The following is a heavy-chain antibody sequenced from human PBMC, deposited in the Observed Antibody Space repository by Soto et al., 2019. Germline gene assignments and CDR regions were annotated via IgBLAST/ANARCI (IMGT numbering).Heavy chain of an antibody. CDR2: ISHSGIT. Sequence: QVQLQESGPGLVRPSGALSVTCAVCGDSISRSHWWSWVRQSPGKGLEWIGEISHSGITNYNPSLKSRVTISGDKSKNQLSLKLTSVTAADTAVYYCARVRYDRSGFDHWGQGTLVSVSS. J-gene: IGHJ4*02. CDR1: GDSISRSHW. D-gene: IGHD3-22*01. V-gene: IGHV4-4*02. CDR3: ARVRYDRSGFDH.